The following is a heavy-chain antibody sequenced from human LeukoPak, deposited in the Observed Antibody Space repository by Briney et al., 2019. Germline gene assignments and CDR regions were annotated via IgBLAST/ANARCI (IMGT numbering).Heavy chain of an antibody. V-gene: IGHV3-73*01. D-gene: IGHD6-19*01. Sequence: PGWSLKLSCAAPGFTFSDSAMNWVRQASGKGLEWAGHIRGKTNSYATAYAESVRGRFTISRDDSKNTAHLQMNSLKTEDTAVYYCTGGSGWYSPDYWGQGTLVTVSS. CDR1: GFTFSDSA. J-gene: IGHJ4*02. CDR3: TGGSGWYSPDY. CDR2: IRGKTNSYAT.